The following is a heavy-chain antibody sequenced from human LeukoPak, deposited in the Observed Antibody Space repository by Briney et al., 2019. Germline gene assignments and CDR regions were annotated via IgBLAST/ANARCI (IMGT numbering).Heavy chain of an antibody. CDR3: ARDHIYTGPRIPMVRGVLYGMDV. V-gene: IGHV1-46*01. CDR2: INPNGGST. CDR1: GYTFTSYY. D-gene: IGHD3-10*01. J-gene: IGHJ6*02. Sequence: GASVKVSCKASGYTFTSYYMHWVRQAPGQGLEWMGMINPNGGSTSYAQKFQGRVTITSDTSTSTVYMELSSLRSEHRALYSRARDHIYTGPRIPMVRGVLYGMDVWGQGTTVTVSS.